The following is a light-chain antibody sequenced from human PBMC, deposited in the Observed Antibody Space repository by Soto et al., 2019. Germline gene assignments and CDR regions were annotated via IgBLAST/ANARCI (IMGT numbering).Light chain of an antibody. CDR2: DNT. V-gene: IGLV1-40*01. Sequence: QSVLTQPPSVSGAPGQRVTISCTGSSSNIGAGYHVHWYQQFPGTAPKLLIYDNTNRPSGVPDRFSGSKSGTSASLAITGLQAGDEADYYCQSYDSSLRGVLFGGGTKVTVL. J-gene: IGLJ3*02. CDR3: QSYDSSLRGVL. CDR1: SSNIGAGYH.